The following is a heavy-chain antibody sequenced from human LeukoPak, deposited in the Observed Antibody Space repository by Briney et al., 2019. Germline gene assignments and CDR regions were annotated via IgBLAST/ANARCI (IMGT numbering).Heavy chain of an antibody. CDR3: ARDAANYYDSSGHCQFDY. D-gene: IGHD3-22*01. J-gene: IGHJ4*02. CDR1: GYTFTSYG. CDR2: ISAYNGNT. Sequence: ASVKVSCKASGYTFTSYGISWVRQAPGQGLEWMGWISAYNGNTNYAQKLQGRVTMTTDTSTSTAYMELRSLRSDDTAVYYCARDAANYYDSSGHCQFDYWGQGTLVTVSS. V-gene: IGHV1-18*01.